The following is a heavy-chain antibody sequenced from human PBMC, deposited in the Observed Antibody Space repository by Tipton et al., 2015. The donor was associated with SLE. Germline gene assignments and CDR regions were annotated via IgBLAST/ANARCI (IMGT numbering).Heavy chain of an antibody. CDR1: GFTFSSYA. D-gene: IGHD2-8*02. CDR3: ARETSSGASDY. Sequence: GSLRLSCAASGFTFSSYAMSWVRQAPGKGLEWVANIKQDGSDKFYVDSVKGRFTISRDNAKNSLYLQMNSLRAEDTALYYCARETSSGASDYWGQGTLVTVSS. V-gene: IGHV3-7*01. J-gene: IGHJ4*02. CDR2: IKQDGSDK.